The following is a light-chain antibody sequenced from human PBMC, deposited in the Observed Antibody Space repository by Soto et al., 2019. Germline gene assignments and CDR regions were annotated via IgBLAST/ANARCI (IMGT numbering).Light chain of an antibody. Sequence: VLTQSPGTLSLSPGESATLSCRASESVTSSSLAWYQLKPWQAPRLLMFGASNRGTGIPARFSGSGSGTDFIPTISRLEPADSALYYCQQVDASRHYTCGQGTRVEI. CDR1: ESVTSSS. CDR3: QQVDASRHYT. CDR2: GAS. V-gene: IGKV3-20*01. J-gene: IGKJ2*01.